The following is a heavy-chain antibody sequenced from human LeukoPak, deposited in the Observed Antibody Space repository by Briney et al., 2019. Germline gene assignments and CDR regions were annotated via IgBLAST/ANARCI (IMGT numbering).Heavy chain of an antibody. CDR1: GFTVKNTY. Sequence: GGSLRLSCAASGFTVKNTYMTWVRQAPGKGLEWVSVIYSGGTTYYADSVKGRFTISRDNSKNTLYLQMNSLRVDDTAVYYCARDPGIRNGMDVWGQGTTVTVSS. J-gene: IGHJ6*02. CDR3: ARDPGIRNGMDV. D-gene: IGHD2/OR15-2a*01. CDR2: IYSGGTT. V-gene: IGHV3-53*01.